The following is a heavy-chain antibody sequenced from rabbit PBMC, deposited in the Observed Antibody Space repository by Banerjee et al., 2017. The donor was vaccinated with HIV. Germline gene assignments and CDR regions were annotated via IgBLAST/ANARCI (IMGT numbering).Heavy chain of an antibody. V-gene: IGHV1S40*01. CDR3: AKTAGAAHVGDAYATYAFNL. CDR1: GIDFSSYYY. Sequence: QSLEESGGDLVKPGASLTLTCTASGIDFSSYYYMCWVRQAPGKGLEWIGCIYTGSSGSTYYASWAKGRFTISKTSSTTVTLQMTSLTAADTATYFCAKTAGAAHVGDAYATYAFNLWGPGTLVTVS. J-gene: IGHJ4*01. CDR2: IYTGSSGST. D-gene: IGHD6-1*01.